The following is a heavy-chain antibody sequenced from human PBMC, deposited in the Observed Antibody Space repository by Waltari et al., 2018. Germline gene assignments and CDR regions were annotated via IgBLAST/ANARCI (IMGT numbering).Heavy chain of an antibody. Sequence: EVQLVESGGGLVQPGGSLRLSCAASGFTFSSYWMSWVRQAPGKGLEWVANIKQDGSEKCDVDPVKGRFTISRDNAKNSLYLQMNSLRADDTAVYYCARDGYIEVHGAIFDYWGKGTLVTVSS. CDR1: GFTFSSYW. J-gene: IGHJ4*02. V-gene: IGHV3-7*01. CDR2: IKQDGSEK. D-gene: IGHD5-12*01. CDR3: ARDGYIEVHGAIFDY.